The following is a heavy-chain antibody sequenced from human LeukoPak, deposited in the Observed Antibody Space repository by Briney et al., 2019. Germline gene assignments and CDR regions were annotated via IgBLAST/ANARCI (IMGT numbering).Heavy chain of an antibody. D-gene: IGHD4-17*01. Sequence: SETLSLTCAVYGGSFSGYYWSWIRQPPGKGLEWIGEINHSGSTNYNPSLKSRVTISVDTSKNQFSLKLSSVTAADTAVYYCARRRLVFGLLDIWRQNTMVTVSS. CDR1: GGSFSGYY. J-gene: IGHJ3*02. V-gene: IGHV4-34*01. CDR3: ARRRLVFGLLDI. CDR2: INHSGST.